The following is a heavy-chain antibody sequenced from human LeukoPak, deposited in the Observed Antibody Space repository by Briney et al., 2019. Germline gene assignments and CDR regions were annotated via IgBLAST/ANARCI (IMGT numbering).Heavy chain of an antibody. J-gene: IGHJ4*02. CDR3: AKEPTTVTSSSCFDY. V-gene: IGHV3-23*01. D-gene: IGHD4-17*01. Sequence: DSVKGRFTISRDNSKNTLYLQMNSLRAEDTAVYYCAKEPTTVTSSSCFDYWGQGTLVTVSS.